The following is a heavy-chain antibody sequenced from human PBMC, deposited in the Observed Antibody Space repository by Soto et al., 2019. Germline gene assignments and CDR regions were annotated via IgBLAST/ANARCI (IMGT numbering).Heavy chain of an antibody. J-gene: IGHJ6*03. V-gene: IGHV4-61*08. CDR2: IYYSGST. CDR1: GGSISSGGYS. Sequence: SETLSLTCAVSGGSISSGGYSWSWIRQPPGKGLEWIGYIYYSGSTNYNPSLKSRVTISVDTSKNQFSLKLSSVTAADTAVYYCARVCGDSSSYGYYYMDVWGKGTTVTVSS. D-gene: IGHD6-6*01. CDR3: ARVCGDSSSYGYYYMDV.